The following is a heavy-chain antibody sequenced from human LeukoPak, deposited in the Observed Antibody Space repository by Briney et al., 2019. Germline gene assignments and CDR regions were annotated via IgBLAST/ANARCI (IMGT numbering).Heavy chain of an antibody. CDR3: ARHTGVQLWNPNWFDP. J-gene: IGHJ5*02. Sequence: SETLSLTCTVSGGSISSYNWSWIRQPPGKGLEWIGLIYYSGSTNYNPSLKSRVTISVDTSKNQFSLKLTSVTAADTAVYYCARHTGVQLWNPNWFDPWGQGTLVTVSS. V-gene: IGHV4-59*08. CDR1: GGSISSYN. CDR2: IYYSGST. D-gene: IGHD5-18*01.